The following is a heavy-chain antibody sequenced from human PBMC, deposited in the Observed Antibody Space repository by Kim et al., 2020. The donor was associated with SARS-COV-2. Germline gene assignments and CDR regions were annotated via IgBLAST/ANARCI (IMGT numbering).Heavy chain of an antibody. V-gene: IGHV1-3*01. CDR2: INAGDGDT. CDR1: GYSFTRHA. Sequence: ASVKVSCRASGYSFTRHAMHWVRQVPGQRLEWMGWINAGDGDTKYSLKFRGRVTITSDTSASTAYMELSSLTSEDTALYYCARVPGYCSPGSCADYWGQG. J-gene: IGHJ4*02. CDR3: ARVPGYCSPGSCADY. D-gene: IGHD2-15*01.